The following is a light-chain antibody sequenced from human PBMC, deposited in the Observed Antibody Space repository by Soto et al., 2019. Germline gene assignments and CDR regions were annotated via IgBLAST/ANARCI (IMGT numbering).Light chain of an antibody. CDR2: DTS. Sequence: DIVVTQSPATLSASPGERVTLSCMASQFVSSRLAWYQQRPGQVPRLLIYDTSTRTPGISARFSGSGSGTECTLTISSLQSEDFAVYYGQEYIQWPPGMFGPGTTVDIK. CDR3: QEYIQWPPGM. J-gene: IGKJ1*01. V-gene: IGKV3-15*01. CDR1: QFVSSR.